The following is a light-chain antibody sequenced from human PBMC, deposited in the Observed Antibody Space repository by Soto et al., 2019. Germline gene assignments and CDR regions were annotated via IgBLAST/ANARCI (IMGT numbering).Light chain of an antibody. CDR3: SSYTSASTPLV. CDR1: GSDVGGYNY. CDR2: DVS. V-gene: IGLV2-14*01. J-gene: IGLJ2*01. Sequence: QPVLTQPASVSGSPGQSITISCTGTGSDVGGYNYVSWYQQHPGKAPKVMIYDVSNRPSGVSNRFSGSKSGNTASLTISRLQAEDEADYYCSSYTSASTPLVFGGGTKLTVL.